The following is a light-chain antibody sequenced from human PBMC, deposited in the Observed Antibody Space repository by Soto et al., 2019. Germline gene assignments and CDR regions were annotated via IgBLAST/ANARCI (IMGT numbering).Light chain of an antibody. CDR3: QQYNNWPMYT. J-gene: IGKJ2*01. CDR2: GAS. CDR1: ESVSSN. Sequence: EIVMTQSPATLTVSPGERATLSCRASESVSSNLAWYQQKPGQAPRLLIYGASTRATGIPARFSGSGSGTAFTLTFSSLQSEDFAVYYCQQYNNWPMYTFGQGTKLEIK. V-gene: IGKV3-15*01.